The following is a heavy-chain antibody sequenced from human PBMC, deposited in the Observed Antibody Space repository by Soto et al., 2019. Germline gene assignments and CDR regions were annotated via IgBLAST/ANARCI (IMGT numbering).Heavy chain of an antibody. D-gene: IGHD2-15*01. CDR2: INAGNGNT. J-gene: IGHJ5*02. CDR3: ARDTLYCSGGSCYIRQNWFDP. V-gene: IGHV1-3*01. Sequence: GASVKVSCKASGYTFTSYALHWVRQATGQRLEWMGWINAGNGNTKYSQKFQGRVTITRDTSASTAYMELSSLRSEDTAVYYCARDTLYCSGGSCYIRQNWFDPWGQGTLVIVSS. CDR1: GYTFTSYA.